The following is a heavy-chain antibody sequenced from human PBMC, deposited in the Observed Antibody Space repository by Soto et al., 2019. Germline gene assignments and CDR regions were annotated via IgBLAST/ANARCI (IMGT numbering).Heavy chain of an antibody. V-gene: IGHV3-23*01. Sequence: EVQLSESGGGLVQPGGSLRLSCAASGFTFRSYTMSWVRQAPGKGLEWVSSFSGRDATTYYADSVKGRFTISRDNSKNTLYLQMNSLRAEDTASYFCVRTIVGATKGGWFDPWGQGALVTVSS. J-gene: IGHJ5*02. CDR3: VRTIVGATKGGWFDP. CDR1: GFTFRSYT. CDR2: FSGRDATT. D-gene: IGHD1-26*01.